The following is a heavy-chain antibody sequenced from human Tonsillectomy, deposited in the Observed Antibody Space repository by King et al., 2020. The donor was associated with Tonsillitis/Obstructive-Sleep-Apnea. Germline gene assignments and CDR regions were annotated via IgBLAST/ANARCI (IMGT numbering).Heavy chain of an antibody. CDR1: GFTFSSYW. D-gene: IGHD2-8*01. CDR2: INSDGSST. CDR3: ARKWGGVGYCTNGVCHDAFDI. Sequence: VQLVESGGGLVQPGGSLRLSCAASGFTFSSYWMHWVRQAPGKGLVWVSRINSDGSSTSYADSVKGRFTISRANAKNTLYLQMNSLRAEDTAVYYCARKWGGVGYCTNGVCHDAFDIWGQGTMVTVSS. V-gene: IGHV3-74*01. J-gene: IGHJ3*02.